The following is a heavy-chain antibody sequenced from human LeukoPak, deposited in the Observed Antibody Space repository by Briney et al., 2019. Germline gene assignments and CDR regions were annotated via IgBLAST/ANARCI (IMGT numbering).Heavy chain of an antibody. D-gene: IGHD6-19*01. J-gene: IGHJ5*02. CDR3: ARVVAGRRFDP. CDR1: GVPITNYH. V-gene: IGHV4-59*01. CDR2: IYYSGST. Sequence: SETLSLTCTVSGVPITNYHWSWLRQPPGKGLEWIGYIYYSGSTNYNPSLKSRVTISVDTSKNQFSLKVNSVTAADTAMYYCARVVAGRRFDPWGQGTLVTVSS.